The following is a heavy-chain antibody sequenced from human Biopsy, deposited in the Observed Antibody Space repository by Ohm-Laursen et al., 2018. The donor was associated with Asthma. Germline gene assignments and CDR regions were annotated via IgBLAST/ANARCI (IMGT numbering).Heavy chain of an antibody. Sequence: ATVKISCNASGYNFISFAIHWVRQAPGQRLEWMGWVNTGNGDTKYSQKFQGRVSITRDTSATTAYLEVSSLTSEDTAVYYCARSAETYSGFDSNYYGMDVWGQGTRVTVSS. D-gene: IGHD5-12*01. CDR2: VNTGNGDT. J-gene: IGHJ6*02. V-gene: IGHV1-3*04. CDR3: ARSAETYSGFDSNYYGMDV. CDR1: GYNFISFA.